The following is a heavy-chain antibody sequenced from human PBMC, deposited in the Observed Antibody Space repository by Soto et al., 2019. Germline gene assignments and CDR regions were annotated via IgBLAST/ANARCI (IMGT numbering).Heavy chain of an antibody. CDR3: ARDPVAAAGTFWFDP. CDR1: GFTFSDYY. Sequence: GSLRLSCAASGFTFSDYYMSWIRQAPGKGLEWVSYISSSSSYTNYADSVKGRFTISRDNAKNSLYLQMNSLRAEDTAVYYCARDPVAAAGTFWFDPWGQGTLVTVSS. J-gene: IGHJ5*02. D-gene: IGHD6-13*01. V-gene: IGHV3-11*06. CDR2: ISSSSSYT.